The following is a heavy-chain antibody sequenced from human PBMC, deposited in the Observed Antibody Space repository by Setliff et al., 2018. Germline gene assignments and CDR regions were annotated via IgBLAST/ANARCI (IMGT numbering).Heavy chain of an antibody. V-gene: IGHV4-34*01. CDR2: INHSGST. D-gene: IGHD5-18*01. CDR1: GGSFSGYY. CDR3: ARGRIQLWKYYFDY. J-gene: IGHJ4*02. Sequence: SETLSLTCAVYGGSFSGYYWTWIRQPPGKGLEWIGEINHSGSTNYNPSLKSRVTISVDTSKKQFSLKLSSVTAADTAVYYCARGRIQLWKYYFDYWGQGTLVTVSS.